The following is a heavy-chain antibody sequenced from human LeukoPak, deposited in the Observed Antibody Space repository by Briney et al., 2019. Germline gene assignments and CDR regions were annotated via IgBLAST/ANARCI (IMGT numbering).Heavy chain of an antibody. CDR1: GYTLTELS. D-gene: IGHD1-26*01. CDR3: ATPPILWELLQAGMYYFDY. Sequence: GASVKVSCKVSGYTLTELSMHWVRQAPGKGLEWMGGFDPEDGETIYAQKFQGRVTMTEDTSTDTAYMELSSLRSEDTAVYYCATPPILWELLQAGMYYFDYWGQGTLVTVSS. V-gene: IGHV1-24*01. J-gene: IGHJ4*02. CDR2: FDPEDGET.